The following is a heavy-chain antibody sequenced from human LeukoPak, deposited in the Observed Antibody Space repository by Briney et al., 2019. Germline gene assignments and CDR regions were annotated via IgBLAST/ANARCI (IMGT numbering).Heavy chain of an antibody. Sequence: GGSLRLSCAASGFTFSSYSMNWVRQAPGKGLEWVSSISSSSSYIYYADSVKGRFTISRDNSKNTLYPQMNSLRAEDTAVYYCARIQIQLWADHFDYWGQGTLVTVSS. CDR3: ARIQIQLWADHFDY. D-gene: IGHD5-18*01. V-gene: IGHV3-21*04. CDR1: GFTFSSYS. CDR2: ISSSSSYI. J-gene: IGHJ4*02.